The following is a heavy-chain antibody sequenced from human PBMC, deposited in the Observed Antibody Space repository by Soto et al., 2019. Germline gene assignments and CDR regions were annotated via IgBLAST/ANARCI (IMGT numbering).Heavy chain of an antibody. V-gene: IGHV2-5*02. CDR3: AHRLPLGYGYMVRGVIGWFDP. CDR2: IYWDDDK. D-gene: IGHD3-10*01. CDR1: GFSLSTSGVG. Sequence: SGPTLVNPTQTLTLTCTFSGFSLSTSGVGVGWIRQPPGKALEWLALIYWDDDKRYSPSLKSRLTITKDTSKNQVVLTMTNMDPVDTATYYCAHRLPLGYGYMVRGVIGWFDPWGQGNLVTVSS. J-gene: IGHJ5*02.